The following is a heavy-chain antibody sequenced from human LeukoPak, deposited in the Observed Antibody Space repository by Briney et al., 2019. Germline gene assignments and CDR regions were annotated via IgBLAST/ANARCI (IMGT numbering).Heavy chain of an antibody. V-gene: IGHV4-31*03. D-gene: IGHD3-3*01. CDR2: IYYSGST. J-gene: IGHJ5*02. CDR1: GGSISSGGYY. CDR3: ARELRLLEGPFDP. Sequence: SQTLSLTCTVSGGSISSGGYYWSWIRQHPGKGLEWIGYIYYSGSTYYNPSLKSRVTISVDTSKNQFSLKLSSVTAADTAVYYCARELRLLEGPFDPWGQGTLVTVSS.